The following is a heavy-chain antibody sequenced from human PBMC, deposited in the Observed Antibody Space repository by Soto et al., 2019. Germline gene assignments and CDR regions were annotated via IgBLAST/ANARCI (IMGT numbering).Heavy chain of an antibody. CDR2: ISYDGSNK. Sequence: GGSLRLSCAASLFTFISYGIHCVRPAPGKGLEWVAVISYDGSNKYYADSVKGRFTISRDNSKNTLYLKMNSLRAEDTAVYYCAKDRIGYSLPYYCYYGMDVWGQGTTVTSP. CDR3: AKDRIGYSLPYYCYYGMDV. J-gene: IGHJ6*02. V-gene: IGHV3-30*18. D-gene: IGHD5-12*01. CDR1: LFTFISYG.